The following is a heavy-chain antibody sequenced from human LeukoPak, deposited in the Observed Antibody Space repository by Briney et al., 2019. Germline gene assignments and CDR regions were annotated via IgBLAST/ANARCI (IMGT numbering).Heavy chain of an antibody. V-gene: IGHV3-53*01. CDR2: IYSGGST. J-gene: IGHJ3*02. Sequence: GGSLRLSCAASGFTVSSNYMSWVRQAPGEGLEWVSVIYSGGSTYYANSVKGRFTISRDNSKNTLYLQMNSLRAEDTAVYYCASQIVAAAGTGAFDIWGQGTMVTVSS. CDR1: GFTVSSNY. D-gene: IGHD6-13*01. CDR3: ASQIVAAAGTGAFDI.